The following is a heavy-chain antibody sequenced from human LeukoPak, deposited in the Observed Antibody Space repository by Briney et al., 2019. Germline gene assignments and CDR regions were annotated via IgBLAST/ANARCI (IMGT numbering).Heavy chain of an antibody. J-gene: IGHJ4*02. CDR1: GFTFSSYA. Sequence: GGSLRLSCAASGFTFSSYAMSWVRQAPGKGLEWVSAISGSGGSTYYADSVKGRFTISRDNSKNTLYLQMNSLRAEDTAVYYCAREEADIVVVPAAKEDYWGQGTLVTVSS. CDR2: ISGSGGST. V-gene: IGHV3-23*01. D-gene: IGHD2-2*01. CDR3: AREEADIVVVPAAKEDY.